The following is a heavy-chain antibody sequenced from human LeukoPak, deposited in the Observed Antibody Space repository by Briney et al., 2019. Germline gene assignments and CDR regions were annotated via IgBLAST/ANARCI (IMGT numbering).Heavy chain of an antibody. CDR1: GFTFSSYA. D-gene: IGHD6-19*01. CDR3: AKDQKQWLAAFDY. J-gene: IGHJ4*02. CDR2: ISGSGGST. Sequence: PGGSLRLSCAASGFTFSSYAMSWVRQAPGKGLEWVSAISGSGGSTYYADSVKGRFTISRDNSKNTLYLQMNSLRAVDTAVYYCAKDQKQWLAAFDYWGQGTLVTVSS. V-gene: IGHV3-23*01.